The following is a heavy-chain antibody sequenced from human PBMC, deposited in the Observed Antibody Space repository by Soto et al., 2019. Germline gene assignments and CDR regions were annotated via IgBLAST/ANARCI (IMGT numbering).Heavy chain of an antibody. Sequence: QVQLVQSGAEVKKPGASVKVSCKASGYTFTSYAMHWVRQAPGQRLEGMGWINAGNGNTKYSQKFQGRVTITRDTSASTAYMELSSLRSEDTAVYYCARGYCSSTSCYLSWFDPWGQGTLVTVSS. CDR2: INAGNGNT. J-gene: IGHJ5*02. D-gene: IGHD2-2*01. CDR1: GYTFTSYA. CDR3: ARGYCSSTSCYLSWFDP. V-gene: IGHV1-3*01.